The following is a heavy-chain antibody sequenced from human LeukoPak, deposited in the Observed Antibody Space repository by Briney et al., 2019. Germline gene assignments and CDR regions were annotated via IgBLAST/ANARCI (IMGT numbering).Heavy chain of an antibody. CDR1: GGSISGYY. V-gene: IGHV4-59*12. CDR3: ARGWYYFDY. D-gene: IGHD6-13*01. Sequence: SETLSLTCTVSGGSISGYYWTWIRQPPGKGLEWIGYMYYNGNTNYNPSLKSRVTISVDPSKNQFSLKLTSVTTADTAVYYCARGWYYFDYWGQGTLVTVSS. J-gene: IGHJ4*02. CDR2: MYYNGNT.